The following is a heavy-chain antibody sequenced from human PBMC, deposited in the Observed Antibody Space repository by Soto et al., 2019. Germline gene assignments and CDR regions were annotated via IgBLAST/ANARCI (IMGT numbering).Heavy chain of an antibody. D-gene: IGHD4-17*01. V-gene: IGHV4-31*03. CDR2: VYYSGST. J-gene: IGHJ5*02. CDR3: ARGVRPLTTVTYNWFDP. CDR1: GGSINSSTDY. Sequence: TLSLTCTVSGGSINSSTDYWSWIRQRPGKGLEWIGYVYYSGSTSYNPSLNSRVTISVDTSKNQFSLKLSSVTAADTAVYFCARGVRPLTTVTYNWFDPWGQGTLVTV.